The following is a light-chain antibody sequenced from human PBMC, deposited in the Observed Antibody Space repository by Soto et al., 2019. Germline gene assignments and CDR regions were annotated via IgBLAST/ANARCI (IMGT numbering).Light chain of an antibody. CDR2: DAS. V-gene: IGKV3-11*01. J-gene: IGKJ4*01. CDR3: QQLSSYPLT. CDR1: QSVSRY. Sequence: EILLTQSPATLSLSPGERATLSCRASQSVSRYLAWYQQKPGQAPRILIYDASNRDTGIPARVSGSGYGKAVTIKISSIQPEEGAVYYGQQLSSYPLTFGEGTKVDIK.